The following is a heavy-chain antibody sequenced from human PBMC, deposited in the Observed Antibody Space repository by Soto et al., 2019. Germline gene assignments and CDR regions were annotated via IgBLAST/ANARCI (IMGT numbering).Heavy chain of an antibody. CDR3: ATSFGNAWYTY. CDR2: ISYSGST. D-gene: IGHD3-16*01. Sequence: SETLSLTCTVSGGFISSNIYYWGWVRQPPGKGLEWIGSISYSGSTYYNPSLKSRLTISVDRSKNQFSLQLASVTVADTAIYYCATSFGNAWYTYWGQGTQVTVSS. J-gene: IGHJ4*02. CDR1: GGFISSNIYY. V-gene: IGHV4-39*07.